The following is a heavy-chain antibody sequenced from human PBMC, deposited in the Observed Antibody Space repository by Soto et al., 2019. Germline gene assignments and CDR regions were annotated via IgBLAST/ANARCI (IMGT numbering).Heavy chain of an antibody. CDR1: GFTISNYG. V-gene: IGHV3-30*18. J-gene: IGHJ6*02. CDR2: ISFDGNNV. CDR3: AKESRGDGFWSGYYNYYGMDV. D-gene: IGHD3-3*01. Sequence: QAQLVESGGGVVQPGRSLRLSCAASGFTISNYGMHWVRQAPGKGLEWVAVISFDGNNVYFKESVKGRLTISRDNSRNTVYLQMNSLTAEDTAVYYCAKESRGDGFWSGYYNYYGMDVWGQGTTVTVSS.